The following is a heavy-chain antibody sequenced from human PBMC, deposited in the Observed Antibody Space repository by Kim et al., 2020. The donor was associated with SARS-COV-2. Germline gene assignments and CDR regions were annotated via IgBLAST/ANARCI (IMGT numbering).Heavy chain of an antibody. J-gene: IGHJ4*02. CDR2: INPNSGGT. Sequence: ASVKVSCKASGYTFTGYYMHWVRQAPGQGLEWMGRINPNSGGTNYAQKFQGRVTMTRDTSISTAYMELSRLRSDDTAVYYCARGPGGWFTFDYWGQGTLVTVSS. D-gene: IGHD6-19*01. CDR3: ARGPGGWFTFDY. CDR1: GYTFTGYY. V-gene: IGHV1-2*06.